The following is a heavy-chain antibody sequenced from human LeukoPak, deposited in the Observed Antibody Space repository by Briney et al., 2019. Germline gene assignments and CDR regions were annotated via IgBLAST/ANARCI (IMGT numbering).Heavy chain of an antibody. D-gene: IGHD3-22*01. J-gene: IGHJ4*02. CDR1: GITLSNYG. CDR3: AKRGVVIRVILVGFHKEAYYFDS. Sequence: GGSLRVSCAVPGITLSNYGMSWVRQAPGKGLEWVAGISDSVGRPNYADSVKGRFTISRDNPKNTLYLQMNSLRAEDTAVYFCAKRGVVIRVILVGFHKEAYYFDSWGQGALVTVSS. CDR2: ISDSVGRP. V-gene: IGHV3-23*01.